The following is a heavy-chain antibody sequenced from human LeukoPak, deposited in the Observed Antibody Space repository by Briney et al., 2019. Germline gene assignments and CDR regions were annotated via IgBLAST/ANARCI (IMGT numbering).Heavy chain of an antibody. J-gene: IGHJ4*03. Sequence: PSETLSLTCTVSDGSVSSGSYYWGWIRQSPGKGLEWIGSIHYSGSSYYNPSLKSRAAIFVDTSRDQVSLDLSSVTAADTALYYWGGHTAANTGYIDSCGQGTPVTVSS. CDR1: DGSVSSGSYY. D-gene: IGHD2-2*01. CDR3: GGHTAANTGYIDS. CDR2: IHYSGSS. V-gene: IGHV4-39*01.